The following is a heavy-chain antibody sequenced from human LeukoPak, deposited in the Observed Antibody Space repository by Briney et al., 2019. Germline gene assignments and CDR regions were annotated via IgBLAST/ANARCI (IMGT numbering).Heavy chain of an antibody. CDR1: GFTFSSYG. V-gene: IGHV3-33*08. CDR3: ASDPSYYDSSGYPKYYYYGMDV. D-gene: IGHD3-22*01. CDR2: IWYDGSDK. J-gene: IGHJ6*02. Sequence: GGSLRLSCAASGFTFSSYGMHCVRQAPGKGLEWVALIWYDGSDKYYADSVKGRFTISRDNFKNTLYLQMNSLRAEDTDVYYCASDPSYYDSSGYPKYYYYGMDVWRQGTTVTVSS.